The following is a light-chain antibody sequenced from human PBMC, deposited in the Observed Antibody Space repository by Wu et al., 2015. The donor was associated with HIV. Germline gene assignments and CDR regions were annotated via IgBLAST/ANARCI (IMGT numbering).Light chain of an antibody. Sequence: EIVLTQSPATLSLSPGERATVSCRASQSVDRYLAWYQLKPGQAPRLLIYDTSNRATGIPARLSGSGSETDFTLTISNLEPEDFAVYYCQQRLNWPPVTFGQGTRLEIK. CDR1: QSVDRY. CDR3: QQRLNWPPVT. CDR2: DTS. V-gene: IGKV3-11*01. J-gene: IGKJ5*01.